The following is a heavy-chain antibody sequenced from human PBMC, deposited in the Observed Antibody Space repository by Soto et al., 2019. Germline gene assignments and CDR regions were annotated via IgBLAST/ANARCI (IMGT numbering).Heavy chain of an antibody. J-gene: IGHJ4*02. CDR3: AKVWDFSSGWIDC. V-gene: IGHV4-4*02. D-gene: IGHD6-25*01. CDR1: GGSISSTKW. Sequence: QVQLQESGPGLVKPSGTLSLTCAVSGGSISSTKWWSWVRQPPGKGLEGIGEIYHSGSTNYNPSLKGRVRRSVDASKNQFSLKLSSVTAADTAVYYCAKVWDFSSGWIDCWGQGTLVTVSS. CDR2: IYHSGST.